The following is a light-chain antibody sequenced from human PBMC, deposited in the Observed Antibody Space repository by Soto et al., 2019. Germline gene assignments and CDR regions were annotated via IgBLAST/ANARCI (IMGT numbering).Light chain of an antibody. Sequence: QSVLTPPRSVSGSPGQSITISCTGTSSDIGDYHYVSWYQQHPGKAPHLILYDVDKRPSGVPDRFSGSKFGNTASLTISGLQADDEADYYCCSFAATNTFVFGIGTKVTVL. CDR2: DVD. CDR1: SSDIGDYHY. CDR3: CSFAATNTFV. V-gene: IGLV2-11*01. J-gene: IGLJ1*01.